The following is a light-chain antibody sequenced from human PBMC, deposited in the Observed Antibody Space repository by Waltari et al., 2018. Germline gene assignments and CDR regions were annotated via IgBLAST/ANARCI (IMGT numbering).Light chain of an antibody. CDR2: GAS. CDR3: HQYHNWPLYT. V-gene: IGKV3-15*01. J-gene: IGKJ2*01. CDR1: QSVSSS. Sequence: IVLTQSPATLSLSPGERAPLPCRASQSVSSSLAWYQQKPGQAPRLLIYGASTGATGIPARFSGSGSGTEFTLTISSLQSEDSAVYYCHQYHNWPLYTFGQGTKLEIK.